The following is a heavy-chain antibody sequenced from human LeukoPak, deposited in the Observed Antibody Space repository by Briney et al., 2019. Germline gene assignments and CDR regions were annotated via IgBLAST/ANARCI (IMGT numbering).Heavy chain of an antibody. Sequence: PGGSLRLSCVASGFIFSSYGMHWVRQAPGKGLEWVAVISSDGSNKYYADSVTGRFTISRDNSKNTLDLQMNSLRAEDTAVYYCARGPVVGAIHDVFDMWGQGTMVIVSS. CDR3: ARGPVVGAIHDVFDM. CDR1: GFIFSSYG. D-gene: IGHD1-26*01. V-gene: IGHV3-30*03. J-gene: IGHJ3*02. CDR2: ISSDGSNK.